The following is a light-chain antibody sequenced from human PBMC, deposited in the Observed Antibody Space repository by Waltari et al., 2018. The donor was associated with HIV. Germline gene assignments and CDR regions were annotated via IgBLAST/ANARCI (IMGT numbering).Light chain of an antibody. CDR2: KDS. CDR3: QAADSSGSYFV. V-gene: IGLV3-25*03. J-gene: IGLJ1*01. Sequence: SYELTQPPSVSVSPGQTARITCSGDVLPNQYTFWYQQKSGQAPVLGVYKDSERPAGFPERVSGSSAGTTVTLFIDGVQAEDEADYYCQAADSSGSYFVFGTGTKVTVL. CDR1: VLPNQY.